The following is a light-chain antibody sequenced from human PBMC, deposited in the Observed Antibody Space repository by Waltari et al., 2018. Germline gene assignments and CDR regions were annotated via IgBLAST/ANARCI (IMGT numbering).Light chain of an antibody. CDR1: QSVTTN. CDR3: HQYNNGPPYN. Sequence: EIVLTQSPATLSLSPGERAVPSCRASQSVTTNLAWYQQKPGQAPRLLLYGASTRATNIPARFSGSGSGTEFNLTISSLQSEDFAVYYCHQYNNGPPYNFGQGTKLEI. J-gene: IGKJ2*01. CDR2: GAS. V-gene: IGKV3-15*01.